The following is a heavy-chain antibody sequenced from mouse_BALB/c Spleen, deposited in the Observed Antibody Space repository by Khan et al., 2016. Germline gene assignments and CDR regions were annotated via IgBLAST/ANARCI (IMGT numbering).Heavy chain of an antibody. CDR3: ARTARIKY. CDR2: ISYSGST. D-gene: IGHD1-2*01. J-gene: IGHJ2*01. Sequence: VQLKQSGPGLVKPSQSLSLTCTVTGYSITSGYGWNWIRQFPGNKLEWMGYISYSGSTNYNPSLKSRISITRDTSKNQFFLQLNSVTTEDTATYYRARTARIKYWGQGTTLTVSS. V-gene: IGHV3-2*02. CDR1: GYSITSGYG.